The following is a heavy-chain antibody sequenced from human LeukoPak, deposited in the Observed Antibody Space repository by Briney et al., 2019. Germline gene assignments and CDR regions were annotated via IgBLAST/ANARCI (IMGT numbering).Heavy chain of an antibody. V-gene: IGHV4-59*01. Sequence: PSETLSLTCTFSGGSISSYYWSWIRQPPGKGLEWIGYINSSGSTNYNPSLKSRVTISVDTSKNQFPLKLSSVTAADTAVYYCARGGSGTTGAYYYYGMDVWGKGTTVTVSS. CDR2: INSSGST. CDR1: GGSISSYY. CDR3: ARGGSGTTGAYYYYGMDV. J-gene: IGHJ6*04. D-gene: IGHD1-1*01.